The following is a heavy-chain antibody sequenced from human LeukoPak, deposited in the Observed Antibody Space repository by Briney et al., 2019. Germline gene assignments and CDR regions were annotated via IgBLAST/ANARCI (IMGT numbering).Heavy chain of an antibody. Sequence: GGSLRLSCAASGFTFSSYWMSWVRQAPGKGLEWVANIKQDGSEKYYADSVKGRFTISRDNAKNSLYLQMNSLRAEDTAVYYCARDDEGGYDWGYYFDYWGQGTLVTVSS. CDR2: IKQDGSEK. D-gene: IGHD5-12*01. V-gene: IGHV3-7*01. CDR3: ARDDEGGYDWGYYFDY. J-gene: IGHJ4*02. CDR1: GFTFSSYW.